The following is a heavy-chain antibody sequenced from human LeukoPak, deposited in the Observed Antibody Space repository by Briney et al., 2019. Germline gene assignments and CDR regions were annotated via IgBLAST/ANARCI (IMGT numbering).Heavy chain of an antibody. D-gene: IGHD3-9*01. V-gene: IGHV3-23*01. CDR3: ARDQNYDILTGYYEGFVY. Sequence: PGGSLRLSCAASGFTFSGYAMTWVRQAPGKGLEWVSYMSASGDGTYYADSVKGRFTISRDNSKNTLYLQMNSLRAEDTAVYYCARDQNYDILTGYYEGFVYWGQGTLVTVSS. CDR2: MSASGDGT. J-gene: IGHJ4*02. CDR1: GFTFSGYA.